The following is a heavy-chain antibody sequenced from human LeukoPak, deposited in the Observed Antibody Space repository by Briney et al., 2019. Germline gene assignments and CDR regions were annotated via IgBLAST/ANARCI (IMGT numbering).Heavy chain of an antibody. CDR2: IRYDGINK. CDR3: AKGAAMVPFEY. J-gene: IGHJ4*02. V-gene: IGHV3-30*02. D-gene: IGHD5-18*01. Sequence: GGSLRLSCAASGFTFSSYGMHWVRQAPGKGLEWVAFIRYDGINKYYADSVKGRFTISRDNSKNTLYSQMNSLRAEDTAVYYCAKGAAMVPFEYWGQGTLVTVSS. CDR1: GFTFSSYG.